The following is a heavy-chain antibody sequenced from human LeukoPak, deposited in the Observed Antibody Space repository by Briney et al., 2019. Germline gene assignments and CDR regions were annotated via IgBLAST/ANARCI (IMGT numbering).Heavy chain of an antibody. D-gene: IGHD5-24*01. CDR1: GGSISSYY. Sequence: SETLSPTCTVSGGSISSYYWSWIRQPPGKGLEWIGYIYYSGSTNYNPSLKSRVTISVDTSKNQFSLKLSSVTAADTAVYYCASRRDGYNSYYYGMDVWGQGTTVTVSS. CDR3: ASRRDGYNSYYYGMDV. V-gene: IGHV4-59*01. CDR2: IYYSGST. J-gene: IGHJ6*02.